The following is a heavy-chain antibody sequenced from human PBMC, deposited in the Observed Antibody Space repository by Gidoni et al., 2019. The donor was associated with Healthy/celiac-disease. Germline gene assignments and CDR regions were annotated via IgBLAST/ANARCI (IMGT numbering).Heavy chain of an antibody. CDR2: IIPIFGTA. CDR3: ARVPSTDVLMVYAGYYFDY. V-gene: IGHV1-69*01. Sequence: QVQLVQSGAEVKKPGSSVKVSCKASGGTFSSYAISWVRQAPGQGLEWMGGIIPIFGTANYAQKFQGRVTITADESTSTAYMELSSLRSEDTAVYYCARVPSTDVLMVYAGYYFDYWGQGTLVTVSS. CDR1: GGTFSSYA. J-gene: IGHJ4*02. D-gene: IGHD2-8*01.